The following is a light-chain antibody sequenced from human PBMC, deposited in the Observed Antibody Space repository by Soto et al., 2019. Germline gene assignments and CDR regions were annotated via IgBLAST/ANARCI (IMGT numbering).Light chain of an antibody. CDR2: GSS. CDR3: QQYNNWPLT. V-gene: IGKV3-15*01. J-gene: IGKJ4*01. Sequence: EIVMTHSPATLSVSPVERATLSCRSSQSVSSNLAWYQQKPGQAPRLLIYGSSTRATGIPAGFSGSGSGTDFSLTISSLQSEDFAVYYCQQYNNWPLTFGGGTKVDIK. CDR1: QSVSSN.